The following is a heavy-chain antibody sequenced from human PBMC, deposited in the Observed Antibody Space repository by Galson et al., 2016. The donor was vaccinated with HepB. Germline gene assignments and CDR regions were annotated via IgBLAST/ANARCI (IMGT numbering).Heavy chain of an antibody. J-gene: IGHJ4*02. CDR2: IWYDGSEK. D-gene: IGHD6-13*01. CDR1: GFTFSNYG. CDR3: ARIVLKGYSSSWYYFDQ. Sequence: SLRLSCAASGFTFSNYGMHWVRQAPGKGLEWVAVIWYDGSEKYYADSVKGRFTISRDNSKNTLYLQMNSLRAEDRAVYYCARIVLKGYSSSWYYFDQLGQGTLVTVSS. V-gene: IGHV3-33*01.